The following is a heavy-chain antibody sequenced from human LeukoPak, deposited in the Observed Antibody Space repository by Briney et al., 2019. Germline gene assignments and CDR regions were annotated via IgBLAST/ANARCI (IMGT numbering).Heavy chain of an antibody. D-gene: IGHD2-8*01. CDR2: IYSGGST. V-gene: IGHV3-53*01. J-gene: IGHJ4*02. CDR3: ARGRMD. CDR1: GFTLENYA. Sequence: GGSLRLSCGASGFTLENYAINWVRQAPGKGLEWVSVIYSGGSTYYADSVKGRFTISRDNSKNTLYLQMNSLRAEDTAVYYCARGRMDWGQGTLVTVSS.